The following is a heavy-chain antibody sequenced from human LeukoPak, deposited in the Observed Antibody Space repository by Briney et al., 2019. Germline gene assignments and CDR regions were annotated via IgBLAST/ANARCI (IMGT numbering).Heavy chain of an antibody. D-gene: IGHD5-18*01. CDR1: GYSISSGYY. Sequence: PSETLSLTCTVSGYSISSGYYWGWIRQPPGKGLEWIGYIYYSGSTNYNPSLKSRVTISVDTSKNQFSLKLSSVTAADTAVYHCARTTEGGYTYDYFYYYYMDVWGKGTTVTISS. CDR3: ARTTEGGYTYDYFYYYYMDV. V-gene: IGHV4-61*01. J-gene: IGHJ6*03. CDR2: IYYSGST.